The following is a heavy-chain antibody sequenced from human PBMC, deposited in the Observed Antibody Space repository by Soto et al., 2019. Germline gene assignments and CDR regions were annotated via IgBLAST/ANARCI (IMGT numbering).Heavy chain of an antibody. CDR1: GFTFSDYY. CDR3: ARVTHAYGARVDY. J-gene: IGHJ4*02. Sequence: QVQLVESGGGLVKPGGSLRLSCAASGFTFSDYYMTWIRQAPGKGLDWISCISSGGSIISYADSVKGRFTIARDNAKNSLYLEMDSLRAEDTAVYYCARVTHAYGARVDYWGQGTLVTVSS. CDR2: ISSGGSII. V-gene: IGHV3-11*01. D-gene: IGHD4-17*01.